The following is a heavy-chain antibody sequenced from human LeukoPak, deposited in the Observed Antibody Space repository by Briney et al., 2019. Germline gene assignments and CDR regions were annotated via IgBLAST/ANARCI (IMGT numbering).Heavy chain of an antibody. J-gene: IGHJ2*01. Sequence: GGSLRLSCAASGITFSSYWMNWVRQTPGGGLEWLSYISAGSGTVFSADSVKGRFTISRDNARESLSLQMSSLRVEDTAVYYCTRDLGLRRMIWGRGTLVIVSS. CDR2: ISAGSGTV. D-gene: IGHD6-25*01. V-gene: IGHV3-48*04. CDR1: GITFSSYW. CDR3: TRDLGLRRMI.